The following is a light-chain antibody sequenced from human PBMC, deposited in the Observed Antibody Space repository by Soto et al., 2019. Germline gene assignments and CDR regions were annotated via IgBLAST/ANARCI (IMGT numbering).Light chain of an antibody. V-gene: IGKV1-39*01. CDR3: QQSYTQPPA. J-gene: IGKJ1*01. Sequence: DIQMTQSPSSLSASVGDRVTITCRASQSISSYLNWYQQKPGEDPKLLISVASTLQSGVRARFSGSRSGTDFTLTISSLQPEDCAECYCQQSYTQPPAFGQGTKVEMK. CDR2: VAS. CDR1: QSISSY.